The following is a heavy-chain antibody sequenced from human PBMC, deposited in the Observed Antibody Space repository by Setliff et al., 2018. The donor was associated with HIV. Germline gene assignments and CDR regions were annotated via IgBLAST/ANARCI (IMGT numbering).Heavy chain of an antibody. D-gene: IGHD2-21*02. J-gene: IGHJ3*02. CDR1: GGSISSGSYY. CDR3: ARGGRWLLVTTIPDPFDI. Sequence: SETLSLTCTVSGGSISSGSYYWSWIRQPAGKGLEWIGHIYTTGSTNYNPSLKSRVTISVDTSKNQFSLKLTTVTAADTAVYYCARGGRWLLVTTIPDPFDIWGQGTMVTVSS. V-gene: IGHV4-61*09. CDR2: IYTTGST.